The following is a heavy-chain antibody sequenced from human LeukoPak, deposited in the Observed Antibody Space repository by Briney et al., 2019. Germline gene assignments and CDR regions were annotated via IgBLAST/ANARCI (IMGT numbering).Heavy chain of an antibody. CDR1: GYTFTGYY. J-gene: IGHJ6*03. CDR2: INPNSGGT. V-gene: IGHV1-2*02. Sequence: ASVKVSCKASGYTFTGYYMHWVRQAPGQGLEWMGWINPNSGGTNCAQKFQGRVTMTRDTSISTAYMELSRLRSDDTAVYYCARDAVFYGSGSYMDVWGKGTTVTISS. CDR3: ARDAVFYGSGSYMDV. D-gene: IGHD3-10*01.